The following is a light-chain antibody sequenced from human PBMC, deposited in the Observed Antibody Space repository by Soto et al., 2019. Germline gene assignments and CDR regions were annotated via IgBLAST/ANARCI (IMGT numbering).Light chain of an antibody. CDR1: SSDVGGYNF. CDR3: CSYAGTDTLVV. Sequence: QSVLTQPHSVSGSPGQSVAISCTGTSSDVGGYNFVSWYQHHPDKAPRLMIYNVNKRPSGVPDRFSGSKSGNTASLTISGLQADDEGDYYCCSYAGTDTLVVFGGGTKLTVL. V-gene: IGLV2-11*01. J-gene: IGLJ3*02. CDR2: NVN.